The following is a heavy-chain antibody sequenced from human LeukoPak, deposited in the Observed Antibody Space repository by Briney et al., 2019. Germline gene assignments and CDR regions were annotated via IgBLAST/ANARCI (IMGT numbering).Heavy chain of an antibody. D-gene: IGHD3-10*01. CDR1: GYTFTSYD. Sequence: ASVKVSCKASGYTFTSYDINWVRQATGQGLEWMGWMNPNSGNTGYAQKFQGRVTMTRNTSISTAYMELSSLRSEDTAVYYCARGSDGSGSYPPYYYYYYVDVWGKGTTVTVSS. CDR2: MNPNSGNT. CDR3: ARGSDGSGSYPPYYYYYYVDV. J-gene: IGHJ6*03. V-gene: IGHV1-8*01.